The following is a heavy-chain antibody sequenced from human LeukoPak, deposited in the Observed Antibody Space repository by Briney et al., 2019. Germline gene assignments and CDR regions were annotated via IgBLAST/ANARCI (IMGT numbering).Heavy chain of an antibody. CDR2: ISWNSGSI. Sequence: PGGSLRLSCAASGFTFDDYAMHWVRQAPGKGLEWVSGISWNSGSIGYADSVKGRFTISRDNAKNSLYLQMNSLRAEDTALYYCAKDESYYYDSSGLFDYWGQGTLVTVSS. CDR3: AKDESYYYDSSGLFDY. CDR1: GFTFDDYA. D-gene: IGHD3-22*01. V-gene: IGHV3-9*01. J-gene: IGHJ4*02.